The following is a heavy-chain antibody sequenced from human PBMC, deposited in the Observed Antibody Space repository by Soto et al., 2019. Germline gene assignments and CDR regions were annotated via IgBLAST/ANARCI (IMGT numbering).Heavy chain of an antibody. V-gene: IGHV3-7*03. CDR1: GFTFSSYW. J-gene: IGHJ3*02. D-gene: IGHD3-22*01. CDR2: IKQDGSEK. Sequence: PGGSLRLSCAASGFTFSSYWMSWVRQAPGKGLEWVANIKQDGSEKYYVDSVEGRFTISRDNAKNSLYLQMNSLRAEDTAVYYCARDSRYGSVVISPDDAFDIWGQGTMVTVSS. CDR3: ARDSRYGSVVISPDDAFDI.